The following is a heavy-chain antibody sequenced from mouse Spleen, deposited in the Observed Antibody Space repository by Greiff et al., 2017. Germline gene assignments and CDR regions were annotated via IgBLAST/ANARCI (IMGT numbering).Heavy chain of an antibody. D-gene: IGHD3-2*01. J-gene: IGHJ3*01. Sequence: QVQLKQPGAELVKPGASVKVSCKASGYTFTSYWMHWVKQRPGQGLEWIGRIHPSDSDTNYNQKFKGKATLTVDKSSSTAYMQLSSLTSEDSAVYYCAISDSSGYAWFAYWGQGTLVTVSA. V-gene: IGHV1-74*01. CDR2: IHPSDSDT. CDR3: AISDSSGYAWFAY. CDR1: GYTFTSYW.